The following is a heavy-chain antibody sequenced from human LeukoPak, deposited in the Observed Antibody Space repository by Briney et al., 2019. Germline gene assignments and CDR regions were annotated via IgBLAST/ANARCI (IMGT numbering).Heavy chain of an antibody. Sequence: GGSLRLSCAASGFTFSSYNMNWVRQAPGKGLEWVSYISSSSSSTIYYADSVKGRFTISRDNAKNALYLQMNSLRDEDTAVYYCARAGGGSGWYFDLWGRGTLVTVSS. CDR3: ARAGGGSGWYFDL. J-gene: IGHJ2*01. CDR1: GFTFSSYN. V-gene: IGHV3-48*02. CDR2: ISSSSSSTI. D-gene: IGHD3-16*01.